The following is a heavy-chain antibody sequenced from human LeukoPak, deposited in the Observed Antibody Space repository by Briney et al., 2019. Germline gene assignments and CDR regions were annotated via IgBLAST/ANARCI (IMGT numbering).Heavy chain of an antibody. CDR1: GFTFSGYS. D-gene: IGHD6-19*01. CDR2: IKNDGSDK. Sequence: PGGSLRLPCGASGFTFSGYSMTWVRQTPGKGLEWVANIKNDGSDKYYVDSVKGRFTISRDNAKNSLYLQMNSLRVEDTAVYYCARGRGWLDYWGQGTLVTVSS. J-gene: IGHJ4*02. CDR3: ARGRGWLDY. V-gene: IGHV3-7*01.